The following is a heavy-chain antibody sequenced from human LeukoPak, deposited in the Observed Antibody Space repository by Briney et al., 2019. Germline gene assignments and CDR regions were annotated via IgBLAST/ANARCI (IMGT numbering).Heavy chain of an antibody. CDR2: IYYSGST. CDR3: ALGYCGGGSCYAREYFQH. Sequence: PSETLSLTCTVSGGSISSGGYYWTWIRQHPGKGLEWIGYIYYSGSTYYNPSLKSRVTISVDTSKNQFSLRLSSVTAADTAVYYCALGYCGGGSCYAREYFQHWGQGTLVTVSS. CDR1: GGSISSGGYY. J-gene: IGHJ1*01. D-gene: IGHD2-15*01. V-gene: IGHV4-31*03.